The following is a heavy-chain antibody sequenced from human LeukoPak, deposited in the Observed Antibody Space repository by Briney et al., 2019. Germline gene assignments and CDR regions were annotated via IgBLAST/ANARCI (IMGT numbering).Heavy chain of an antibody. CDR3: ATGGRSGMAFDF. V-gene: IGHV3-53*01. CDR1: GXIASSNY. Sequence: GGSLTLSCSFSGXIASSNYMAWVRQAPGKGLQWISFIYGGGNTLYADSVMGRFSISRDNSKTTLYLQMNSLRAEDTAVYYCATGGRSGMAFDFWGQGTLVTVSS. D-gene: IGHD5-24*01. CDR2: IYGGGNT. J-gene: IGHJ4*02.